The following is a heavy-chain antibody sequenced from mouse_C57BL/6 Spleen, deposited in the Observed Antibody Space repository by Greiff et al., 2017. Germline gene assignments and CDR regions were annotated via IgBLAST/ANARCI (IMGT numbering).Heavy chain of an antibody. J-gene: IGHJ1*03. CDR1: GFTFSSYA. V-gene: IGHV5-4*01. CDR2: ISDGGSYT. Sequence: EVQLVESGGGLVKPGGSLKLSCAASGFTFSSYAMSWVRQTPEKRLEWVATISDGGSYTYYPDNVKGRFTISRDNAKNNLYLQMSHLKSEDTAMYYCARDLTTVVAEGYWYFDVWGTGTTVTVSS. D-gene: IGHD1-1*01. CDR3: ARDLTTVVAEGYWYFDV.